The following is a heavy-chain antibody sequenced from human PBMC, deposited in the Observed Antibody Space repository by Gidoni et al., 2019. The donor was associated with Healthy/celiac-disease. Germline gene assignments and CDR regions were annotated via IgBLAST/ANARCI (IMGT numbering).Heavy chain of an antibody. CDR2: IIPIFGTA. CDR3: ARVPQDSSGYYPDAFDI. CDR1: GGTFRSYA. V-gene: IGHV1-69*01. J-gene: IGHJ3*02. Sequence: QVQLVQSGAEVKKPGSSVKVSCKASGGTFRSYAISWVRQAPGQGLEWMGGIIPIFGTANYAQKFQGRVTITADESTSTAYMELSSLRSEDTAVYYCARVPQDSSGYYPDAFDIWGQGTMVTVSS. D-gene: IGHD3-22*01.